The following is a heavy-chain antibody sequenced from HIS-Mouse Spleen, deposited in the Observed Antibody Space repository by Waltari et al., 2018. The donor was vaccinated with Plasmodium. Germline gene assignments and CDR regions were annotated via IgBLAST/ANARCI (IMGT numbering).Heavy chain of an antibody. V-gene: IGHV3-21*01. Sequence: EVQLVESGGGLVKPGGSLRLSCAASGFTFSSLSMNWVRQAPGKGLEWVSSISSSSSYIYYADSVKGRFTISRDNAKNSLYLQMNSLRAEDTAVYYCAREGVYIAAAGFDYWGQGTLVTVSS. J-gene: IGHJ4*02. D-gene: IGHD6-13*01. CDR1: GFTFSSLS. CDR3: AREGVYIAAAGFDY. CDR2: ISSSSSYI.